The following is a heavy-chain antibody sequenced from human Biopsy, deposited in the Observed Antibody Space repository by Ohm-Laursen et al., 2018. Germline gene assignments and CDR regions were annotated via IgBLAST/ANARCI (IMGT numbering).Heavy chain of an antibody. V-gene: IGHV4-34*08. CDR3: GNEVHGRDY. J-gene: IGHJ4*02. CDR2: INQAGTT. D-gene: IGHD2-15*01. Sequence: TLSLTCTVFGKTFSDYQWSWIRQPPGKGLEWIGQINQAGTTNYNPSLKSRVSISADASKYEFSLRLASVTAADTAVYLCGNEVHGRDYWGLGAQVTVSS. CDR1: GKTFSDYQ.